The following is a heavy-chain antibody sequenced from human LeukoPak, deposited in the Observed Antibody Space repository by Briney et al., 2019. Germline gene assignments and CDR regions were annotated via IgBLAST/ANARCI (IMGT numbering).Heavy chain of an antibody. D-gene: IGHD6-13*01. CDR3: ARDHYSSSWYGADY. CDR1: GFTFSSYW. V-gene: IGHV3-7*01. CDR2: IKQDGSEK. Sequence: GGSLRLSCAASGFTFSSYWMSWVRQAPGKGLEWVANIKQDGSEKYYVDSVKGRFTISRDNAKNSLYLQMNSLRAEDTAVYYCARDHYSSSWYGADYWGQGTLVTVSS. J-gene: IGHJ4*02.